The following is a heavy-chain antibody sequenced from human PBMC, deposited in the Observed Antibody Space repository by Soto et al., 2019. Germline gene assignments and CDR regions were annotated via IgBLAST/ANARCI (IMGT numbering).Heavy chain of an antibody. CDR1: GFTFRKSV. J-gene: IGHJ4*02. Sequence: EVQLLESGGGFMQPGGSLGLSCAASGFTFRKSVIAWVRQAPGKGLGWVSAISATGTISFYGDSVKGRFTVSRDNSKDTLYLHMGSLRADDTALYYCAKMAWLGDPPGGDFWGQGTLVTVSS. CDR3: AKMAWLGDPPGGDF. CDR2: ISATGTIS. D-gene: IGHD3-10*01. V-gene: IGHV3-23*01.